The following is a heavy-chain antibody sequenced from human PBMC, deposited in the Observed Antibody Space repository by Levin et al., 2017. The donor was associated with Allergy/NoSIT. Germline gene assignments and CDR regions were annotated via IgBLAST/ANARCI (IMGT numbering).Heavy chain of an antibody. CDR2: IKQDGSGK. CDR3: ARDPDGIVGVSFDY. CDR1: GFTFSSHW. Sequence: GESLKISCAASGFTFSSHWMNWVRQAPGKGLEWVANIKQDGSGKFYVDSVKGRFTISRDNAKNSLYLQMNSLRAEDTAVYYCARDPDGIVGVSFDYWGQGTLVTVSS. D-gene: IGHD1-26*01. J-gene: IGHJ4*02. V-gene: IGHV3-7*03.